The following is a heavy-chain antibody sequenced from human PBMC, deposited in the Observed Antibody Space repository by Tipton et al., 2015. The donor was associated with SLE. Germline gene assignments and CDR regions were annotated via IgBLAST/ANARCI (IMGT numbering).Heavy chain of an antibody. CDR1: GFTFSSYG. V-gene: IGHV3-7*02. J-gene: IGHJ3*02. CDR2: IKQDGSEK. CDR3: ARYIDQYAFDI. Sequence: SLRLSCAASGFTFSSYGMHWVRQAPGKGLEWVANIKQDGSEKYYVDSVKGRFTISRDNAKNSLYLQMNSLRAEDTAVYYCARYIDQYAFDIWGQGTMVTVSS. D-gene: IGHD5-12*01.